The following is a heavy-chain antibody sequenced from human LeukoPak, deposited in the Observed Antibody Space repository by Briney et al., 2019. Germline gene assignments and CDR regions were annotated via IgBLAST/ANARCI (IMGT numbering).Heavy chain of an antibody. CDR2: MNPNSGNT. CDR1: GYTFTSYD. Sequence: ASVKVSCKASGYTFTSYDINWVRQATGQGLEWMGWMNPNSGNTGYAQKFQGRVTMTRNTSISTAYMELSSLRSEDTAVYYCARGPFRLTTVTTYHFDYWGQGTLVTVSS. J-gene: IGHJ4*02. V-gene: IGHV1-8*01. D-gene: IGHD4-17*01. CDR3: ARGPFRLTTVTTYHFDY.